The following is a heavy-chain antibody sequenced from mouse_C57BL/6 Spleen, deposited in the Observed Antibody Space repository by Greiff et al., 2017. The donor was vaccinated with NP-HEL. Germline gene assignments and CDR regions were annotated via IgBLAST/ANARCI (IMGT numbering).Heavy chain of an antibody. V-gene: IGHV1-50*01. CDR3: ARRGLIFYFDD. D-gene: IGHD2-4*01. Sequence: QVQLQQPGAELVKPGASVKLSCKASGYTFTSYWMQWVKQRPGQGLEWIGEIDPSDSYTNYNQKFKGKATLTVDTSSSTAYMQLSSLTSEDSAVYYCARRGLIFYFDDGGQGTTLTVSS. J-gene: IGHJ2*01. CDR2: IDPSDSYT. CDR1: GYTFTSYW.